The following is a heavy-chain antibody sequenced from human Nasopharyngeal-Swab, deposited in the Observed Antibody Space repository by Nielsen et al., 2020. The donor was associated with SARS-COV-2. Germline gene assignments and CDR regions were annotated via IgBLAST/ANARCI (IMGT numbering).Heavy chain of an antibody. CDR2: IYHSGST. CDR3: ARRYDFWSGYMDV. D-gene: IGHD3-3*01. J-gene: IGHJ6*03. CDR1: GGSISSSNW. Sequence: SETLSLTCAVSGGSISSSNWWSWVRQPPGKGLEWIGEIYHSGSTNYNPSLKSRVTISVDKSKNQFSLKLSSVTAADTAVYYCARRYDFWSGYMDVWGQGTTVTVSS. V-gene: IGHV4-4*02.